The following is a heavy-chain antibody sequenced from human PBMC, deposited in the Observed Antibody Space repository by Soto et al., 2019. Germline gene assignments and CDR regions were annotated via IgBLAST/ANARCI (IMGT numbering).Heavy chain of an antibody. D-gene: IGHD2-2*01. J-gene: IGHJ4*02. Sequence: PGESLKISCKGSGYNFASHWIAWVRQMPGKGLELMGVIYPGDSYTRYSPSFQGQVTISADKSINTAYLQWSSLKASDTAMYYCARQISSTSCCDDWGQGTLVTVSS. CDR3: ARQISSTSCCDD. CDR2: IYPGDSYT. CDR1: GYNFASHW. V-gene: IGHV5-51*01.